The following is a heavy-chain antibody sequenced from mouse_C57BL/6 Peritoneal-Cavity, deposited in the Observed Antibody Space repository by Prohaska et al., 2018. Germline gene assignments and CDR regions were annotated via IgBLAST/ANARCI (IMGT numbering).Heavy chain of an antibody. V-gene: IGHV1-75*01. CDR3: ARSVGYGYAYFDY. D-gene: IGHD2-2*01. J-gene: IGHJ2*01. CDR2: IFPGSGST. Sequence: QVQLQQSGPELVKPGASVKISCKASGYTFTDYYINWVKQRPGQGLEWIGWIFPGSGSTYYNEKFKGKSTLTVDKSSSTAYMLLSSLTSEDSAVYFCARSVGYGYAYFDYWGQGTTLTVSS. CDR1: GYTFTDYY.